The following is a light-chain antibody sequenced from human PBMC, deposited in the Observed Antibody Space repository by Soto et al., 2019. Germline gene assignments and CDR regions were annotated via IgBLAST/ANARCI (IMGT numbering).Light chain of an antibody. CDR3: QHYNSYSEA. CDR2: KAS. CDR1: QPISSW. V-gene: IGKV1-5*03. Sequence: DIQMTQSPSTLSGSVGDRVTITCRASQPISSWLAWYQQKPGKAPKLLIYKASTLKSGVPSRFSGSGSGTEFTITISSLQLDDFGTYYCQHYNSYSEAFGQGTKVELK. J-gene: IGKJ1*01.